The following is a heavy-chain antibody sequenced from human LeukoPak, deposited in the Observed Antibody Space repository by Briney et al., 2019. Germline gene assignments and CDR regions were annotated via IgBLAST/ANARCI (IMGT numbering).Heavy chain of an antibody. V-gene: IGHV3-23*01. Sequence: GGSLRLSCAASGFTFSSYAMSWVRQAPGKGLEWVSAISGSGGSTYYADSVKGRFTISRDNSKNMLYLQMNSLRAEDTAVYYCAKDTGVSYYGRLGFWGQGTQVSVYS. CDR2: ISGSGGST. D-gene: IGHD3-22*01. CDR3: AKDTGVSYYGRLGF. CDR1: GFTFSSYA. J-gene: IGHJ4*02.